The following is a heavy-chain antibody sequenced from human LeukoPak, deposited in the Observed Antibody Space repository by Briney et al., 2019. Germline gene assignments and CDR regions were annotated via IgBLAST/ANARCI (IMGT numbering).Heavy chain of an antibody. CDR3: ARPRTAGATHYPLDY. CDR2: IIPILGIA. V-gene: IGHV1-69*04. J-gene: IGHJ4*02. CDR1: GGTFSSYA. D-gene: IGHD1-26*01. Sequence: ASVKVSCKASGGTFSSYAIIWVRQAPGQGLEWMGRIIPILGIANYAQKFQGRVTITADKSTSTAYMELSSLRSEDTAVYYCARPRTAGATHYPLDYWGQGTLVTVSS.